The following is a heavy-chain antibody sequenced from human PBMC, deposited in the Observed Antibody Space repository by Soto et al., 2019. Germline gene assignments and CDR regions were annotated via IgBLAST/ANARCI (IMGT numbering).Heavy chain of an antibody. D-gene: IGHD5-12*01. J-gene: IGHJ2*01. V-gene: IGHV3-7*01. CDR3: ASWGFIVATNWYFDL. Sequence: EAQLVESGGGLVQPGGSVRLSCAASGFTFSSYWMSWVRQAPGKGLECVASIKQDGNEESYVDSVKGRFTISRDNTKNSLFLQMNSLRAEDTAVYYCASWGFIVATNWYFDLWGRGTLVTVSS. CDR1: GFTFSSYW. CDR2: IKQDGNEE.